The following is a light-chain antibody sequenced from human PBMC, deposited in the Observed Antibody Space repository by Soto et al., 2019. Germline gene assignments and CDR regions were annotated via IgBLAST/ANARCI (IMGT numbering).Light chain of an antibody. CDR3: QQYNSYSPLT. CDR1: QSISTW. J-gene: IGKJ4*01. Sequence: DIQMTQSPSTLSASVGDRVTITCRASQSISTWLAWYQQKPGKAPKLLIYKASGLESGVPSRFSGCGSGTDFTLTISSLQPDDFATYYCQQYNSYSPLTFGGGTKVEIK. V-gene: IGKV1-5*03. CDR2: KAS.